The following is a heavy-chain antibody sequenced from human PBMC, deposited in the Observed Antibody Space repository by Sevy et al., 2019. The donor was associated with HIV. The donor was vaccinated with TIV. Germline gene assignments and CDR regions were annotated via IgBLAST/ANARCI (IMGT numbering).Heavy chain of an antibody. CDR1: GFTFSDSW. CDR3: ARAVGKDGAY. Sequence: GGSLRLSCTASGFTFSDSWMHWVRQAPGKGLEWLVNINQDGNVIYYADSVKGRFTISRDNSRNSVFLQMGSLRTGDTATYYCARAVGKDGAYWGQGTLVTVSS. CDR2: INQDGNVI. V-gene: IGHV3-7*03. D-gene: IGHD2-8*01. J-gene: IGHJ4*02.